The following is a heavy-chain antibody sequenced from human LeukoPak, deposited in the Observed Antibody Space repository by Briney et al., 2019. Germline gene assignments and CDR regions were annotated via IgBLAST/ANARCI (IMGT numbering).Heavy chain of an antibody. V-gene: IGHV3-21*01. Sequence: GGSLRLSCAASGFTFSSYSMSWVRQAPGKGLEWVSSISSSSTYIYYADSVKGRFTISRDNAKNSLYLQMNSLRAEDTAVYYCARPTYGDYEPFFDYWGQGTLVTVSS. CDR1: GFTFSSYS. CDR2: ISSSSTYI. CDR3: ARPTYGDYEPFFDY. D-gene: IGHD4-17*01. J-gene: IGHJ4*02.